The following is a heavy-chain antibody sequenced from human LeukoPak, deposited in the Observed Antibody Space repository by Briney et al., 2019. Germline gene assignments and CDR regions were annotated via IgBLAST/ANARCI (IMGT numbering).Heavy chain of an antibody. V-gene: IGHV4-39*02. Sequence: GWVRQPPGQGLEWIGSIYYSWSTYYNPSLKSRVTISVDTSKNQFSLKLSSVTAADTAVYYCAREEGYGSGGLDYWGQGTLVTVSS. J-gene: IGHJ4*02. CDR2: IYYSWST. D-gene: IGHD3-10*01. CDR3: AREEGYGSGGLDY.